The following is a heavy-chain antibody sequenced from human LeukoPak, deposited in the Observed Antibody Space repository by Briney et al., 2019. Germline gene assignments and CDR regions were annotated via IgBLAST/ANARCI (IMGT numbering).Heavy chain of an antibody. V-gene: IGHV3-30*18. Sequence: GGSLRLSCTASGFTLSSFGMHWVRQAPGKGLEWEAVISDDGSNTYYADSVKGRFTISRDNSKNTLYLQLNSLRAEDTAVYYCAKDADTATIIYWYFDLWGRGTLVTVSS. CDR1: GFTLSSFG. D-gene: IGHD5-18*01. CDR3: AKDADTATIIYWYFDL. J-gene: IGHJ2*01. CDR2: ISDDGSNT.